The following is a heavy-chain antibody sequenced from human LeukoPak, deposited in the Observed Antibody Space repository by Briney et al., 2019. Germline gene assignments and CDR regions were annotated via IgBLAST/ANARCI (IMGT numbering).Heavy chain of an antibody. CDR2: IIPILGIA. V-gene: IGHV1-69*02. CDR1: GGTFSSYS. Sequence: SVNLSCRSSGGTFSSYSISWVRHAPGQALEGMGRIIPILGIANYAQKFQGRVTITADNSTSTAYMELSSLSCEDTALYYCARNGGYYYDSSGYYYNYWGKGTMVTVSS. J-gene: IGHJ4*02. CDR3: ARNGGYYYDSSGYYYNY. D-gene: IGHD3-22*01.